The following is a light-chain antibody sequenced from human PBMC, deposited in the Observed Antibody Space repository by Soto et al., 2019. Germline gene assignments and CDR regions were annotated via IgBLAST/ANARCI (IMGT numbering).Light chain of an antibody. J-gene: IGKJ1*01. Sequence: DIKMTQSPSTLSASVGDTVTVTCRASQSVSGWLAWYQQKPGEAPKLLIYDASALQRGVPSRFSGSGSGTKFTLTIASLQPDDFATYYCQQYESYSGAFGPGTKVDIK. CDR2: DAS. CDR1: QSVSGW. V-gene: IGKV1-5*03. CDR3: QQYESYSGA.